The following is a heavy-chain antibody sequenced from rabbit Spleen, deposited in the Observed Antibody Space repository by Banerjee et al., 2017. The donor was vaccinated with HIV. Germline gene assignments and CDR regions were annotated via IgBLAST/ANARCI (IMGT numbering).Heavy chain of an antibody. CDR1: GFSFSSSDY. D-gene: IGHD4-1*01. Sequence: EQLEESGGGLVKPEGSLTLTCKASGFSFSSSDYMFWVRQAPGKGLEWIAWIAGGSSGSTYYASWAKGRFTISSDNAQSTVDLKMTSLTAADTATYFCARAIVPWLGLTRLDLWGPGTLVTVS. J-gene: IGHJ3*01. V-gene: IGHV1S45*01. CDR2: IAGGSSGST. CDR3: ARAIVPWLGLTRLDL.